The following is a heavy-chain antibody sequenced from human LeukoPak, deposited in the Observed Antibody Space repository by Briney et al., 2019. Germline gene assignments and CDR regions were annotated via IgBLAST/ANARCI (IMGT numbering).Heavy chain of an antibody. D-gene: IGHD6-13*01. CDR1: GYTFTGYY. Sequence: ASVKVSCKASGYTFTGYYMHWVRQAPGQGHEWMGRINPNSGGTNYAQKFQGRVTMTRDTSISTAYMELSRLRSDDTAVYYCAREAAAGTDLRAWGQGTLVTVSS. CDR2: INPNSGGT. V-gene: IGHV1-2*06. CDR3: AREAAAGTDLRA. J-gene: IGHJ5*02.